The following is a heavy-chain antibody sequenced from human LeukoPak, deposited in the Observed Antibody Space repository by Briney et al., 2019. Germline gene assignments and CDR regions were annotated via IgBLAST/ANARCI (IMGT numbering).Heavy chain of an antibody. Sequence: SEALSLTCTVSGDSISSTNFYWGWIRQPPGKGLEWIGSIYNTGSTYYNPSLKSRVTISVDSSKNQFSLILNSVTAADTAVYYCAKAPAHTTPLPGASTRAYYLDSWGQGTLVTVSS. CDR1: GDSISSTNFY. J-gene: IGHJ4*02. CDR3: AKAPAHTTPLPGASTRAYYLDS. D-gene: IGHD1-1*01. V-gene: IGHV4-39*07. CDR2: IYNTGST.